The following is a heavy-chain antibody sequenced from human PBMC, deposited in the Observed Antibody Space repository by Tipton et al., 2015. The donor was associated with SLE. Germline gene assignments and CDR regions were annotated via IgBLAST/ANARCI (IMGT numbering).Heavy chain of an antibody. CDR3: ARDRDNHGDYQFGP. Sequence: QVQLVQSGGGVVQPGRSLRLSCAASGFTFSSYGMHWVRHAPGRGLEWVAVIWYDGSNKNYADSVKGRFTISRDNSKNTLYLQMNSLRAEDTAVYYCARDRDNHGDYQFGPWGQGTLVTVSS. D-gene: IGHD4-17*01. V-gene: IGHV3-33*01. CDR2: IWYDGSNK. CDR1: GFTFSSYG. J-gene: IGHJ5*02.